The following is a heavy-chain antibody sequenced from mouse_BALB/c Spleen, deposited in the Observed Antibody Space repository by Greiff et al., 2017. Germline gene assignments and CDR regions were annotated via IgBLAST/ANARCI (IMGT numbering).Heavy chain of an antibody. V-gene: IGHV3-6*02. CDR1: GYSITSGYY. Sequence: VQLQQSGPGLVKPSQSLSLTCSVTGYSITSGYYWNWIRQFPGNKLEWMGYISYDGSNNYNPSLKNRISITRDTSKNQFFLKLNSVTTEDTATYYCARDRPRGAMDYWGQGTSVTVSS. CDR3: ARDRPRGAMDY. J-gene: IGHJ4*01. CDR2: ISYDGSN.